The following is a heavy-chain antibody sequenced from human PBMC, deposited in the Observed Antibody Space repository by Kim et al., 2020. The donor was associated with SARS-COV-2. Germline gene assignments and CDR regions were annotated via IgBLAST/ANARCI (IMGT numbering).Heavy chain of an antibody. V-gene: IGHV1-69*13. Sequence: SVKVSCKASGGTFSSFAISWVRQAPGQGLEWMGGIIPIFGTANYAQKFQGRVTITADESTSTAYMELSSLRSEDTAVYYCASWGDDYADYAGAERVDYWGQGTLVTVSS. CDR3: ASWGDDYADYAGAERVDY. CDR2: IIPIFGTA. D-gene: IGHD4-17*01. CDR1: GGTFSSFA. J-gene: IGHJ4*02.